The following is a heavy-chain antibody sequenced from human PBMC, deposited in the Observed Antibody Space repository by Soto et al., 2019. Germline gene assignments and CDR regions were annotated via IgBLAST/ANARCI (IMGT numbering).Heavy chain of an antibody. V-gene: IGHV3-33*01. J-gene: IGHJ3*02. CDR2: TWYDESHK. CDR3: ATEYNADSAFDI. D-gene: IGHD1-1*01. CDR1: GFIFSTYG. Sequence: GGSLRLSCAASGFIFSTYGMHWVRQAPGKGLEWVAMTWYDESHKYYADSVKGRFTISRDNSMSTLYLQMNSLRAEDTAVYYCATEYNADSAFDIWGQGTMVTVSS.